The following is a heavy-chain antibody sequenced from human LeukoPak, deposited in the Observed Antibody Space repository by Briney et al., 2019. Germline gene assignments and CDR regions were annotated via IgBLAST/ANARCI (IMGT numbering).Heavy chain of an antibody. J-gene: IGHJ4*02. D-gene: IGHD2-15*01. V-gene: IGHV3-30*19. CDR1: GFTFSSYG. CDR3: AREGAKVLRGGFDY. CDR2: ISYDGSNK. Sequence: PGGSLRLSCAASGFTFSSYGMHWVRQAPGKGLEWVAVISYDGSNKYYADSVKGRFTISRDNSKNTLYLQMNSLRAEDTAVYYCAREGAKVLRGGFDYWGQGTLVTVSS.